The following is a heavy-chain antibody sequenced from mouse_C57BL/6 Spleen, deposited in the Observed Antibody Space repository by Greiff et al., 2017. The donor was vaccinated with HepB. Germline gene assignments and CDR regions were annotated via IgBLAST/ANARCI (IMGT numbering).Heavy chain of an antibody. CDR2: IYPGSGST. CDR1: GYTFTSYW. D-gene: IGHD1-1*01. J-gene: IGHJ2*01. V-gene: IGHV1-55*01. Sequence: QVHVKQPGAELVKPGASVKMSCKASGYTFTSYWITWVKQRPGQGLEWIGDIYPGSGSTNYNEKFKSKATLTVDTSSSTAYMQLSSLTSEDSAVYYCAVGSSVLDYWGQGTTLTVSS. CDR3: AVGSSVLDY.